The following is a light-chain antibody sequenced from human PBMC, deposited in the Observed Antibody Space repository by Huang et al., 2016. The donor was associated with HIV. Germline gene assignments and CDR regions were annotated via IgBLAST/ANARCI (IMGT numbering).Light chain of an antibody. J-gene: IGKJ2*01. V-gene: IGKV4-1*01. Sequence: DIVMTQSPDSLAVSLGERATINCKSSQSVLYNSNNKNYLTWYHNKPGQPPKLLIYWASTRESGVPDRFSGSGSGTDFTLTISSLQAEDVAVYYCQQYYSTPYTFGQGTKLEIK. CDR2: WAS. CDR3: QQYYSTPYT. CDR1: QSVLYNSNNKNY.